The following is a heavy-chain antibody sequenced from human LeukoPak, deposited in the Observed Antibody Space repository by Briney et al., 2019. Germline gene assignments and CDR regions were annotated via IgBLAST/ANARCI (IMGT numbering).Heavy chain of an antibody. Sequence: KPSETLSLTCTVSGGFISSSSYYWGWIRQPPGKGLEWIGSIYYSGSTYYNPSLKSRVTISVDTSKNQFSLKLTSVSAADTAVYYCARARTADWPWYYGMDVWGQGTTVTVSS. CDR1: GGFISSSSYY. CDR2: IYYSGST. D-gene: IGHD3-9*01. J-gene: IGHJ6*02. CDR3: ARARTADWPWYYGMDV. V-gene: IGHV4-39*01.